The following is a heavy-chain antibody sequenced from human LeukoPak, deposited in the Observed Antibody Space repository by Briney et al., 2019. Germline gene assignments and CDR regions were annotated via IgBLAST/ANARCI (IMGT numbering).Heavy chain of an antibody. CDR2: ISYDGSNK. D-gene: IGHD3-10*01. CDR1: GFTFSSYG. Sequence: GGSLRLSCAASGFTFSSYGMHWVRQAPGKGLEWVAVISYDGSNKYYADSVKGRFTISSDNSKNTLYLQMNSLRAEDTAVYYCAKDSMVRGENYFDYWGQGTLVTVSS. J-gene: IGHJ4*02. V-gene: IGHV3-30*18. CDR3: AKDSMVRGENYFDY.